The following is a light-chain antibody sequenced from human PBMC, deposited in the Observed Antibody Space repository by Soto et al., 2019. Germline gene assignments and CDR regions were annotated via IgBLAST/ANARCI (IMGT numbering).Light chain of an antibody. CDR1: QSISSY. V-gene: IGKV1-39*01. CDR3: QQSYSTPYT. J-gene: IGKJ2*01. CDR2: AAS. Sequence: DIQMTQSPSSLSASVGDRVSITCRASQSISSYLNWYQQKPGKAPKLLIYAASSLQSGVPSRFSGSGSGTEFTLTISSLQPEDSASYYCQQSYSTPYTFGKGTKLEIK.